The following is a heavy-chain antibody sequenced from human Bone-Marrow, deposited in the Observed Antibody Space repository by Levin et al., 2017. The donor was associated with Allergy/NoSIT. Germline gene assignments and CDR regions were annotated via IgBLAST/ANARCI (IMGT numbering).Heavy chain of an antibody. V-gene: IGHV7-4-1*02. CDR3: TRAAVGATRHVDY. Sequence: ASVKVSCKASGYTFSHYAMHWVRQAPGQGLEWMGWINTNTGSPTYAQGFTGRFVFSLDTSVSTAYLQITSLNTEDTAVYYCTRAAVGATRHVDYWGQGTLVTVSS. CDR2: INTNTGSP. CDR1: GYTFSHYA. D-gene: IGHD1-26*01. J-gene: IGHJ4*02.